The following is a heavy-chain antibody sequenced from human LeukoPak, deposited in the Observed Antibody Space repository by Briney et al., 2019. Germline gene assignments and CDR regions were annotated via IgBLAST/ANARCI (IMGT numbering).Heavy chain of an antibody. CDR3: ARGGQFNWDYGNLDY. D-gene: IGHD1-7*01. CDR2: ISTYTGDT. Sequence: ASVKVSCKAPGYRFASHGVNWVRQAPGQGLEWMGWISTYTGDTNYAQKFQGRVTMTTDTSTTTVSMELRSLRSDDTAVFYCARGGQFNWDYGNLDYWGQGTLVTVSS. V-gene: IGHV1-18*01. J-gene: IGHJ4*01. CDR1: GYRFASHG.